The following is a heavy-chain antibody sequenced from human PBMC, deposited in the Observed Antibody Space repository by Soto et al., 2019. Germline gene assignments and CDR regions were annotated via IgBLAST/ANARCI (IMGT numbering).Heavy chain of an antibody. D-gene: IGHD2-15*01. J-gene: IGHJ4*02. CDR1: GFTFSNAW. CDR2: IKSKTDGGTT. Sequence: GGSLRLSCAASGFTFSNAWMNWVRQAPGKGLEWVGRIKSKTDGGTTDYAAPVKGRFTISRDDSKNTLYLQMNSLKTEDTAVYYCTTDWLYCSGGSCYRVYFDYWGQGTLVTVSS. V-gene: IGHV3-15*07. CDR3: TTDWLYCSGGSCYRVYFDY.